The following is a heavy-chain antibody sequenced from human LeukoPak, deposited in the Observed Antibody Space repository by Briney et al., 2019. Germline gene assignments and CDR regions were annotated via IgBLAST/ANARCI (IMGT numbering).Heavy chain of an antibody. J-gene: IGHJ4*02. CDR1: GYTFSSYG. D-gene: IGHD7-27*01. Sequence: ASVKVSCKASGYTFSSYGVTWVRQAPGQGLEWMGWISAYSGKSQYAQNFQGRVTLTTDRSTNIAYMELRSLRSDDTAVYYCASLNWGSGWVNDYWGQGTLVTVSS. CDR3: ASLNWGSGWVNDY. CDR2: ISAYSGKS. V-gene: IGHV1-18*01.